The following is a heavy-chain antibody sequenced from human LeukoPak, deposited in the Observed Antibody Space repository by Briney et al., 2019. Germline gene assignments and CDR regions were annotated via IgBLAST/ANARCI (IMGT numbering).Heavy chain of an antibody. CDR2: IYYSGST. V-gene: IGHV4-59*08. Sequence: SETLSLTCTVSGGSISSYYWSWIRQPPGKGLEWIGYIYYSGSTNYNPSLKSRVTISVDTSKNQFSLKLSSVTAADTAVYYCARRFVVVPAAIDYWGQGTLVTVSS. CDR3: ARRFVVVPAAIDY. J-gene: IGHJ4*02. D-gene: IGHD2-2*01. CDR1: GGSISSYY.